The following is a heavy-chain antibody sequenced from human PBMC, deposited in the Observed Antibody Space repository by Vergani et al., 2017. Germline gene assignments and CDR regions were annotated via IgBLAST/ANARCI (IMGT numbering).Heavy chain of an antibody. J-gene: IGHJ6*03. CDR2: ISSSSSYI. CDR3: AREIIVVVPAANNYYYYYMDV. V-gene: IGHV3-21*01. D-gene: IGHD2-2*01. Sequence: EVQLVESGGGLVKPGGSLRLSCAASGFTFSSYSMNWVRQAPGKGLEWVSSISSSSSYIYYADSVKGRFTISRDNAKNSLYLQMNSLRAEDTAVYYCAREIIVVVPAANNYYYYYMDVWGKGTTVTVSS. CDR1: GFTFSSYS.